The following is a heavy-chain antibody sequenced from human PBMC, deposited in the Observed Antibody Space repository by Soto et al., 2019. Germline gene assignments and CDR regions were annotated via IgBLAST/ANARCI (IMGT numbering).Heavy chain of an antibody. CDR1: GFTFSSYG. Sequence: QVQLVESGGGVVQPGRSLRLSCAASGFTFSSYGMHWVRQAPGKGLEWVAVIWYDGSNKYYVDSVKGRFTISRDNSKNTLYLQMNSLRAEDTAVYYCARGSPRNTDFDYWGQGTLVTVSS. CDR3: ARGSPRNTDFDY. D-gene: IGHD1-1*01. CDR2: IWYDGSNK. J-gene: IGHJ4*02. V-gene: IGHV3-33*01.